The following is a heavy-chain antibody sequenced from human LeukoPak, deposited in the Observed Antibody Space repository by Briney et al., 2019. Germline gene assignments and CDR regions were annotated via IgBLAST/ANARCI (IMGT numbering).Heavy chain of an antibody. CDR2: IYYSGST. CDR1: GFTFSSYA. D-gene: IGHD3-22*01. J-gene: IGHJ4*02. Sequence: SGGSLRLSCAASGFTFSSYAMSWVRQPPGKGLEWIGSIYYSGSTYYNPSLKSRVTISVDTSKNQFSLKLSSVTAADTAVYYCLLYLITMIDLGYWGQGTLVTVSS. CDR3: LLYLITMIDLGY. V-gene: IGHV4-39*01.